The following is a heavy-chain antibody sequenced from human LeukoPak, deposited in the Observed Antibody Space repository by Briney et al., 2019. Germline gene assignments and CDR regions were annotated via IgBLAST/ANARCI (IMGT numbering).Heavy chain of an antibody. CDR2: ISDSGDKT. D-gene: IGHD1-14*01. CDR3: AKDLRITGGY. Sequence: GGSLRLSCAASGFTFSNYAMSWVRQAPGKGLECVSAISDSGDKTDYADSVRGRFTIYRDNSKNTLYLQMNSLRAEDTAVYYCAKDLRITGGYWGQGTLVTVSS. V-gene: IGHV3-23*01. J-gene: IGHJ4*02. CDR1: GFTFSNYA.